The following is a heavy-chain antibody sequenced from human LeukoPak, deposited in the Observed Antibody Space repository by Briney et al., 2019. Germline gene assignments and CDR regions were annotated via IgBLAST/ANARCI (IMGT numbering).Heavy chain of an antibody. V-gene: IGHV3-23*01. CDR3: AKDLGGYYLPRVFDY. CDR1: GFTFSSYA. D-gene: IGHD3-22*01. CDR2: ISGSGGST. J-gene: IGHJ4*02. Sequence: GESLRLSCAASGFTFSSYAMSWVRQAPGKGLEWVSAISGSGGSTYYADSVKGRFTISRDNSKNTLYLQMNSLRAEDTAVYYCAKDLGGYYLPRVFDYWGQGTLVTVSS.